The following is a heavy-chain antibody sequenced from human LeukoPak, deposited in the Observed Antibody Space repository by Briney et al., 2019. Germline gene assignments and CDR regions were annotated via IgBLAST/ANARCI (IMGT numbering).Heavy chain of an antibody. CDR1: GYTFTSYY. CDR3: ARDMSDRYYFDY. D-gene: IGHD1-14*01. Sequence: GASVKVSCKASGYTFTSYYMHWVRQAPGQGLEWMGIINPRGGSTSYAQKFQGRVTMTRDTSTSTVYMELSSLRSEDTAVYYCARDMSDRYYFDYWGQGTLVTVSS. CDR2: INPRGGST. J-gene: IGHJ4*02. V-gene: IGHV1-46*01.